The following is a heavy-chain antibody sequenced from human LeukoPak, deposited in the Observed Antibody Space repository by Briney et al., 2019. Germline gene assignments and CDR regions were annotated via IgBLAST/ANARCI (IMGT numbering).Heavy chain of an antibody. D-gene: IGHD6-13*01. CDR3: ARGLKSRTHSSSWYRADP. CDR1: GGSFSGYY. V-gene: IGHV4-34*01. CDR2: INHSGST. Sequence: SETLSLTCAVYGGSFSGYYWSWVRQPPGKGLEWIGEINHSGSTNYNPSLKSRVTISVDTSKNQFSLKLSSVTAADTAVYYCARGLKSRTHSSSWYRADPWGQGTLVTVSS. J-gene: IGHJ5*02.